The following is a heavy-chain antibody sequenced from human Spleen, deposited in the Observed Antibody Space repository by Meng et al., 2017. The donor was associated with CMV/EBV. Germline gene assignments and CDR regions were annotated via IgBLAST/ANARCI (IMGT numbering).Heavy chain of an antibody. D-gene: IGHD4-17*01. Sequence: SETLSLTCTVSGGSISSSSYYWGWIRQPPGKGLEWIGSIYYSGSTYYNPSLKSRVTISVDTSKNQFSLKLSSVTAAETAVYYCARETTSGTTVTPYYYQYGMDVWGQGTTVTVSS. CDR1: GGSISSSSYY. CDR3: ARETTSGTTVTPYYYQYGMDV. J-gene: IGHJ6*02. V-gene: IGHV4-39*07. CDR2: IYYSGST.